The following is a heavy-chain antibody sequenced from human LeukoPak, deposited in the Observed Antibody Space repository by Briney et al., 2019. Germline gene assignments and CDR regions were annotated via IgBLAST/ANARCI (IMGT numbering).Heavy chain of an antibody. CDR2: IRYDGSDK. Sequence: GGSLRLSCAAPGFTFSRYGMHWVRQAPGKGLEWVAFIRYDGSDKYYADSVKGRFTISRDNTKNTLYLQMNSLRVEDTAVYYCASDPFTISAYDAFNIWGQGTVVTVSS. D-gene: IGHD3-3*02. V-gene: IGHV3-30*02. J-gene: IGHJ3*02. CDR3: ASDPFTISAYDAFNI. CDR1: GFTFSRYG.